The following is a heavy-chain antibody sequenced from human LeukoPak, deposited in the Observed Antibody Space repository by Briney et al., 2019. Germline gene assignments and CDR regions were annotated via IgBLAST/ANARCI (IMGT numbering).Heavy chain of an antibody. CDR1: GASISSGDYY. Sequence: SQTLSLTCTVSGASISSGDYYWSWIRQPPGKGLECIGHIYYSGSTYYNPSLKSRVTISVDTSKNQFSLKLSSVTAADTAVCYCARGRGVPYYYDSSGYYPADYWGQGTLVTVSS. J-gene: IGHJ4*02. CDR3: ARGRGVPYYYDSSGYYPADY. V-gene: IGHV4-30-4*01. D-gene: IGHD3-22*01. CDR2: IYYSGST.